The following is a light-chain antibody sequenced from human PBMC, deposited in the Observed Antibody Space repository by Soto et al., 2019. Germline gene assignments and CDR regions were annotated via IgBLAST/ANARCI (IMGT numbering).Light chain of an antibody. CDR2: GVS. V-gene: IGKV3-15*01. J-gene: IGKJ1*01. CDR3: QHYRNWPPWT. Sequence: EVVLTQSPATLSVSPGERATLSCRASQNVYNNLAWYQQKPGQAPRVVIYGVSTRATGTPARFSGSGSGTEFTLTISNLQSEDFALYYCQHYRNWPPWTFGQGTKVEIK. CDR1: QNVYNN.